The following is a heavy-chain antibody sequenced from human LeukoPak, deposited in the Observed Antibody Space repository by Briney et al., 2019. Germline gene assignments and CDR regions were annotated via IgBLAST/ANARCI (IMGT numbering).Heavy chain of an antibody. D-gene: IGHD3-10*01. J-gene: IGHJ3*01. CDR3: AKPMEGNYYGWERNSPFDAFEV. V-gene: IGHV3-9*01. CDR1: GFVFDEYA. Sequence: GGSLRLSCAASGFVFDEYAMHWVRQVPGKGLEWVSGIGWNSATIGYADSVQGRFTTSRDNAKNSLYLQISSLRPEDTALYYCAKPMEGNYYGWERNSPFDAFEVWGLGTMVTVSS. CDR2: IGWNSATI.